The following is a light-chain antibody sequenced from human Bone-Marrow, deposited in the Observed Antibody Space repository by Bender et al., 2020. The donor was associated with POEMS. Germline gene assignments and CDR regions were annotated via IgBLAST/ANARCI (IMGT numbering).Light chain of an antibody. CDR1: SSNIGAGYD. CDR3: SSYTSTSTHV. V-gene: IGLV1-40*01. J-gene: IGLJ1*01. CDR2: GNT. Sequence: QSVLTQPPSVSGAPGQRVAIFCSGSSSNIGAGYDVHWYQVLPGLAPKLLIFGNTNRPSGVPDRFSSSKSGTSASLTISGLQAEDEAEYSCSSYTSTSTHVFGTATQVTVL.